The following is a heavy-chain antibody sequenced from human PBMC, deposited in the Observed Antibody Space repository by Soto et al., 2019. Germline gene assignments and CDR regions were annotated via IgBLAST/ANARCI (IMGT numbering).Heavy chain of an antibody. D-gene: IGHD6-13*01. Sequence: QVQLVESGGGVVQPGRSLRLSCAASGFTFSSYAMHWVRQAPGKGLEWVAVISYDGSNKYYADSVKGRFTISRDNSKNTLYLQMNSLRAEDTAVYYCARDGHSSWIYYFDYWGQGTLVTVSS. CDR3: ARDGHSSWIYYFDY. J-gene: IGHJ4*02. CDR1: GFTFSSYA. CDR2: ISYDGSNK. V-gene: IGHV3-30-3*01.